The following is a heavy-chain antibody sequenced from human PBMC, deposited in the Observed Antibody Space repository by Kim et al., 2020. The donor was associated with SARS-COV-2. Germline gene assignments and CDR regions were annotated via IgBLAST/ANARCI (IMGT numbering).Heavy chain of an antibody. D-gene: IGHD2-15*01. CDR3: ASLGYCSGGSCYADAFDI. J-gene: IGHJ3*02. Sequence: VKGRFTIPRENSKNTLYLQMNSLRAEDTAVYYCASLGYCSGGSCYADAFDIWGQGTMVTVSS. V-gene: IGHV3-30*01.